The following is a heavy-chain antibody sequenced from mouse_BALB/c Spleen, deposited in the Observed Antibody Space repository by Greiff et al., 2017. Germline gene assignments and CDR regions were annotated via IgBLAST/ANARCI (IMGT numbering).Heavy chain of an antibody. D-gene: IGHD1-1*01. CDR3: TNYYGFDY. CDR2: IDPETGGT. J-gene: IGHJ2*01. Sequence: QVQLQQSGAELVRPGASVTLSCKASGYTFTDYEMHWVKQTPVHGLEWIGAIDPETGGTAYNQKFKGKATLTADKSSSTAYMELRSLTSEDSAVYYSTNYYGFDYWGQGTTLTVAS. CDR1: GYTFTDYE. V-gene: IGHV1-15*01.